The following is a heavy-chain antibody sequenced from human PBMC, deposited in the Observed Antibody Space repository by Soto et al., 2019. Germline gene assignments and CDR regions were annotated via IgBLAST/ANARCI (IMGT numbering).Heavy chain of an antibody. CDR2: ISPKSGAT. V-gene: IGHV1-2*02. CDR1: GYTFIDYY. Sequence: ASVKVSCKASGYTFIDYYMHWVRQAPGQGFEWLGRISPKSGATNYAQKFQGRVTMTWDTSLNTAYMELSSLISEDTAVYYCARPPGYISDWYYFDLWGQGTLVTVPP. D-gene: IGHD3-9*01. J-gene: IGHJ4*02. CDR3: ARPPGYISDWYYFDL.